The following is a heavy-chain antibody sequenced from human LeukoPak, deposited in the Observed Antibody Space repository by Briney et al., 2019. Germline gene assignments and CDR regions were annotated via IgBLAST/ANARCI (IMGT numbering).Heavy chain of an antibody. J-gene: IGHJ1*01. CDR1: GYTFISYY. D-gene: IGHD1-26*01. CDR2: INPSGGST. Sequence: ASVKVSCKASGYTFISYYMHWVRQAPGQGLEWMGIINPSGGSTSYAQKFQGRVTMTRDTSTSTVYMELSSLRSEDTAVYYCAAEWELLSFQHWGQGTLVTVSS. CDR3: AAEWELLSFQH. V-gene: IGHV1-46*01.